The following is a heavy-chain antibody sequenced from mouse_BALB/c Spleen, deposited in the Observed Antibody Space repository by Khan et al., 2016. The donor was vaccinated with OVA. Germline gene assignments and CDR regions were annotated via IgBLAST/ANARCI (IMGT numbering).Heavy chain of an antibody. J-gene: IGHJ4*01. CDR3: ASQEGYYGNPYAMDY. V-gene: IGHV5-9-3*01. Sequence: EVQLVESGGGLVKPGGSLKLSCAASGFTFSSYSMSWVRQTPEKRLEWVATISSGGSYTYSPDSVKGRFTISRDNAKTTLYLQMGMLRSEDTSMYYCASQEGYYGNPYAMDYWGQGTSVTVSS. D-gene: IGHD2-1*01. CDR1: GFTFSSYS. CDR2: ISSGGSYT.